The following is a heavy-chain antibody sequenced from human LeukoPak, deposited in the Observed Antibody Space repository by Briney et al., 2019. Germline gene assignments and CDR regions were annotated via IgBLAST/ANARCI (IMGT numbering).Heavy chain of an antibody. CDR3: AKGSGAVAGTYYFDY. Sequence: QTGGSLRLSCAASGFTFDDYAMHWVRQAPGKGLEWVSGISWNSGSIGYADSVKGRFTISRDNAKNSLYLQMNSLRAEDTALYYCAKGSGAVAGTYYFDYWGQGTLVTVSS. D-gene: IGHD6-19*01. CDR2: ISWNSGSI. J-gene: IGHJ4*02. CDR1: GFTFDDYA. V-gene: IGHV3-9*01.